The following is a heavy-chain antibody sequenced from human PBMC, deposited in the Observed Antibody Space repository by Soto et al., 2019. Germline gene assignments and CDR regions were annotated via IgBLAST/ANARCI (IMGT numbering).Heavy chain of an antibody. CDR1: GGTFSSYA. D-gene: IGHD6-19*01. CDR3: ARSVAGAGTWYFHL. J-gene: IGHJ2*01. CDR2: IIPIFGTA. Sequence: QVQLVQSGAEVKKPGSSVKVSCKASGGTFSSYAISWVRQAPGQGLEWIGGIIPIFGTANYAQKCQGRVTIAVDKSTSAAYMELSSLRSKDTAVYYCARSVAGAGTWYFHLWGRGTLVPVSS. V-gene: IGHV1-69*06.